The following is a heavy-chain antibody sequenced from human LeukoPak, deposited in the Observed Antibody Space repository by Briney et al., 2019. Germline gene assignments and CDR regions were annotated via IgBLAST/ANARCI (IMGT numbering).Heavy chain of an antibody. D-gene: IGHD6-13*01. Sequence: GGSLRLSCAASGFTFSSYAMSWVRQAPGKGLEWVSAISGSGGSTYYADSVKGRFTISRDNSKNTLYLQMNSLRAEDTGVYYCARMTGYISSDMDVWGKGATVTVSS. J-gene: IGHJ6*04. CDR3: ARMTGYISSDMDV. CDR2: ISGSGGST. CDR1: GFTFSSYA. V-gene: IGHV3-23*01.